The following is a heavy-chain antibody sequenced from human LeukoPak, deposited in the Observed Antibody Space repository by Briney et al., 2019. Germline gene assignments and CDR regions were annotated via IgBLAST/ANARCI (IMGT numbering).Heavy chain of an antibody. CDR1: GASISDYY. D-gene: IGHD3/OR15-3a*01. J-gene: IGHJ4*02. CDR3: ARGPTASDLDGTGY. V-gene: IGHV4-59*01. CDR2: IHDSRST. Sequence: ASETLSLTCNVSGASISDYYWSWIRQPPGKGLEWIGDIHDSRSTNYNPSLKSRVTISLDTPKKQFSLKLNFVTAADTAVYYRARGPTASDLDGTGYWGQGTLVTVSS.